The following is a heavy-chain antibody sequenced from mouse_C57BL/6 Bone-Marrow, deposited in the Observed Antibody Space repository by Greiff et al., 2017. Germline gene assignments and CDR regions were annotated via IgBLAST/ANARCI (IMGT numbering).Heavy chain of an antibody. Sequence: QVQLQQSVAELVMPGASVKLSCKASGSTFTSYWMHWVKQRPGQGLEWIGEIDPSDSYTNYNQKFKGKSTLTVDKSSSTAYMQLSSLTSGDAEVCYCAIKTYDCSSNLHYWYFEVWGTGSTVTVSS. D-gene: IGHD1-1*01. CDR3: AIKTYDCSSNLHYWYFEV. V-gene: IGHV1-69*01. CDR2: IDPSDSYT. CDR1: GSTFTSYW. J-gene: IGHJ1*03.